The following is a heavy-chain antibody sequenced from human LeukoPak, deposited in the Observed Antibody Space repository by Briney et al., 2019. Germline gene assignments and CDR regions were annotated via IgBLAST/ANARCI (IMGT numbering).Heavy chain of an antibody. CDR1: GYTFTSYA. Sequence: ASVKVSCKASGYTFTSYAMHWVRQAPGQRLEWMGWINAGNGNTKYSQEFQGRVTITRDTSASTAYMELSSLRSEDMAVYYCARFGSGSTVTTLGPEYYYYYMDVWGKGTTVTISS. CDR3: ARFGSGSTVTTLGPEYYYYYMDV. V-gene: IGHV1-3*03. D-gene: IGHD4-17*01. J-gene: IGHJ6*03. CDR2: INAGNGNT.